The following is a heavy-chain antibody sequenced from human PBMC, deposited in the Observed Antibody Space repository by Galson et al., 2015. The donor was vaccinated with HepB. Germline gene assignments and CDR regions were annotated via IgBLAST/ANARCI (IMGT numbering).Heavy chain of an antibody. CDR3: AREPYGDSENDAFDI. Sequence: LSLTCAVYGGSFSGYYWSWIRQPPGKGLEWIGEINHSGSTNYNPSLKSRVTISVDTSKNQFSLKLSSVTAADTAVYYCAREPYGDSENDAFDIWGQGTMVTVSS. D-gene: IGHD4-17*01. V-gene: IGHV4-34*01. J-gene: IGHJ3*02. CDR2: INHSGST. CDR1: GGSFSGYY.